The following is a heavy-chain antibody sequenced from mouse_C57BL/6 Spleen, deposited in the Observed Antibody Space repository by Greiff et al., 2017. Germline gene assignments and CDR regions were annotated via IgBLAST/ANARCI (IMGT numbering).Heavy chain of an antibody. V-gene: IGHV1-31*01. CDR1: GYSFTGYY. J-gene: IGHJ3*01. Sequence: LVESGPELVKPGASVKISCKASGYSFTGYYMHWVKQSHGNILDWIGYIYPYNGVSSYNQKFKGKATLTVDKSSSTAYMELRSLTSEDSAVYYCASDYDVGGAWFAYWGQGTLVTVSA. D-gene: IGHD2-4*01. CDR3: ASDYDVGGAWFAY. CDR2: IYPYNGVS.